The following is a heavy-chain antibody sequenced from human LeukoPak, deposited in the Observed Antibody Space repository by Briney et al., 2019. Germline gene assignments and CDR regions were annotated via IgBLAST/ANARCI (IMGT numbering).Heavy chain of an antibody. CDR2: INPNSGGT. J-gene: IGHJ4*02. V-gene: IGHV1-2*06. CDR3: AREYSYGAGQDY. D-gene: IGHD5-18*01. Sequence: ASAKVSCKASGYTFTGYYMHWVRQAPGQGLEWMGRINPNSGGTNYAQKFQGRVTMTRDTSISTAYMELSRLRSDDTAVYYCAREYSYGAGQDYWGQGTLVTVSS. CDR1: GYTFTGYY.